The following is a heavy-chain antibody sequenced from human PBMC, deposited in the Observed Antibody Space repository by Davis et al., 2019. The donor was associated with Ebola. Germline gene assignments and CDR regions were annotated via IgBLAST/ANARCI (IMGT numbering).Heavy chain of an antibody. Sequence: ASVKVSCKASGYTFTSYGISWVRQAPGQGLEWMGWISAYNGNTNYAQKLQGRVTMTTDTSTSTAYMELRSLRSDDTAVYYCARDRGMITFGGVVDWGQGTLVTVSS. CDR1: GYTFTSYG. CDR2: ISAYNGNT. J-gene: IGHJ4*02. CDR3: ARDRGMITFGGVVD. V-gene: IGHV1-18*01. D-gene: IGHD3-16*02.